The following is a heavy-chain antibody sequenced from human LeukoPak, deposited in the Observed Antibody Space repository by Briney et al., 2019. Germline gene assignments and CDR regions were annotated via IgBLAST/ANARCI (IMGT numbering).Heavy chain of an antibody. CDR2: ISYDGSNK. V-gene: IGHV3-30*04. J-gene: IGHJ5*02. Sequence: SGGSLRLSCAASGFTFSSYAMHWVRQAPGKGLEWVAVISYDGSNKYYADSVKGRFTISRDNSKNTLYLQMNSLRAEDTAVYYCARATVVTPLWFDPWGQGTLVTVSS. CDR3: ARATVVTPLWFDP. CDR1: GFTFSSYA. D-gene: IGHD4-23*01.